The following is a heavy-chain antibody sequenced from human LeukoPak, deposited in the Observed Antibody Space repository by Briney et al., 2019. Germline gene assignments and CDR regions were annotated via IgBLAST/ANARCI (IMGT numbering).Heavy chain of an antibody. CDR3: ARGGRFLEN. D-gene: IGHD3-3*01. CDR2: INGGSNYI. V-gene: IGHV3-21*01. CDR1: GFSFRSYT. Sequence: GGSLRLSCVASGFSFRSYTMNWVRQAPGKGLEWASSINGGSNYIYYADSLKGRLTISRDNAKNSLYLQMNSLRDEDTAVYYCARGGRFLENWGQGTLVTVSS. J-gene: IGHJ4*02.